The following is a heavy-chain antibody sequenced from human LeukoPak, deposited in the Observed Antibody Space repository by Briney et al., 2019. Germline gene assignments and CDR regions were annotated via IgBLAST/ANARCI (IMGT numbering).Heavy chain of an antibody. V-gene: IGHV1-69*13. CDR1: GGTFSSYA. D-gene: IGHD6-13*01. Sequence: SVKVSCKASGGTFSSYAISWVRQAPGQGLEWMGGIIPIFGTANYAQKFQGRVTITADESTSTAYMELNSLRAEDTAIYYCARGIGIAAAGTSGSPGAYWGQGTLVTVSS. J-gene: IGHJ4*02. CDR2: IIPIFGTA. CDR3: ARGIGIAAAGTSGSPGAY.